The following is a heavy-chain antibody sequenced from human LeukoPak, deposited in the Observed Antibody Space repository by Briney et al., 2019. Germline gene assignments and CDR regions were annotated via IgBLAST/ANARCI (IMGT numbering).Heavy chain of an antibody. CDR3: ARRADDCNYLDY. CDR2: TYYRSKWYN. CDR1: GDSDSSNSAS. J-gene: IGHJ4*02. Sequence: SQTLSLTSAISGDSDSSNSASWNWIRQSPSRGLEWLGRTYYRSKWYNDYAVSVKSRITINPDTSKNQFSLQLNSVTPEDTAVYYCARRADDCNYLDYWGPGTLVTVSS. V-gene: IGHV6-1*01. D-gene: IGHD1-7*01.